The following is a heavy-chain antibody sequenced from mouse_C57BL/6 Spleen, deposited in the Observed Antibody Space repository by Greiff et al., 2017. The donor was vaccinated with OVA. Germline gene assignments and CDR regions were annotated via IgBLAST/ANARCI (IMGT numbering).Heavy chain of an antibody. J-gene: IGHJ2*01. D-gene: IGHD2-1*01. Sequence: QVQLKQPGAELVKPGASVKVSCKASGYTFTSYWMHWVKQRPGQGLEWIERIHPSDSDTNYNQKFKGKATLTVDKSSSTAYMQLSSLTSEDSAVYYCAILGGNRYYFDYWGQGTTLTVSS. CDR2: IHPSDSDT. CDR3: AILGGNRYYFDY. V-gene: IGHV1-74*01. CDR1: GYTFTSYW.